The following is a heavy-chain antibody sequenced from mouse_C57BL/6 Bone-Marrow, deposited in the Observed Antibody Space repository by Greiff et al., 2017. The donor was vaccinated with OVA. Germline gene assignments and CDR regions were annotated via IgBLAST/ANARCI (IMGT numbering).Heavy chain of an antibody. CDR2: ILPGSGST. Sequence: QVQLQQSGAELMKPGASVKLSCKATGYTFTGYWIEWVKQRPGHGLEWIGEILPGSGSTNYNEKFKGKATFTADKSSNTAYMQLSSLTTEDSAIYYCAIGITTVVDGVYVWGTGTTVTVSS. CDR3: AIGITTVVDGVYV. V-gene: IGHV1-9*01. J-gene: IGHJ1*03. CDR1: GYTFTGYW. D-gene: IGHD1-1*01.